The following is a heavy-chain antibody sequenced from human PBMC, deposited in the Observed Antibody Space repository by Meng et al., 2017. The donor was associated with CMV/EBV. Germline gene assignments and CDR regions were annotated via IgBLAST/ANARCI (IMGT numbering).Heavy chain of an antibody. CDR2: IIPIFGTA. V-gene: IGHV1-69*05. CDR3: ARKVVGAFDI. Sequence: QVQLVQCGAEVKKPGSSVKVSCKASGGTFSSYAISWVRQAPGQGLEWMGGIIPIFGTANYAQKFQGRVTMTTDTSTSTAYMELRSLRSDDTAVYYCARKVVGAFDIWGQGTMVTVSS. CDR1: GGTFSSYA. J-gene: IGHJ3*02. D-gene: IGHD2-15*01.